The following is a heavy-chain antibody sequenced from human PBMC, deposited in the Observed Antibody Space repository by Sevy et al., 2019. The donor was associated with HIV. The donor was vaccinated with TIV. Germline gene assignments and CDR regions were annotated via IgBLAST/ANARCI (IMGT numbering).Heavy chain of an antibody. CDR1: GGTFSSYA. J-gene: IGHJ4*02. V-gene: IGHV1-69*13. D-gene: IGHD3-22*01. CDR2: IIPIFGTA. CDR3: ARDSKYYYDSSGYYFDY. Sequence: ASVKVSCKASGGTFSSYAISWVRQAPGQGLEWMGGIIPIFGTATYAQKFQGRVTITADESTSTAYMELSSLRSEDTAVYYCARDSKYYYDSSGYYFDYWGQGTLVTVSS.